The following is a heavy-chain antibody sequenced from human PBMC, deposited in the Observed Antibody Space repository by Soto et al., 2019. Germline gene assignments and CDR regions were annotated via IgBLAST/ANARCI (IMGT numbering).Heavy chain of an antibody. V-gene: IGHV4-59*01. CDR1: GGSIRSYY. CDR3: ARRVTMVRGVIMIDVFDI. Sequence: SETLSLTCSVSGGSIRSYYWSWIQQPPGKGLEWIGYIYDSGSTNYNPALKSRVTISVDTSKKQFSLKMSSVTAADTAVYYCARRVTMVRGVIMIDVFDIWGQGTMVTVSS. J-gene: IGHJ3*02. D-gene: IGHD3-10*01. CDR2: IYDSGST.